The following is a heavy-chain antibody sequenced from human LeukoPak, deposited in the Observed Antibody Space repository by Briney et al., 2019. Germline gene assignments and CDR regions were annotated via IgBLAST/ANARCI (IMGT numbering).Heavy chain of an antibody. J-gene: IGHJ5*02. Sequence: SETLSLTCTVSGVSISSYYWSWIRQLPGKGLEWIGYISNSGSTNYNPSLKSRVTISVDTSKNQFSLRLSSVTAADTAVYYCSRGGYIYGGHNWFDPWGQGTLVTASS. D-gene: IGHD5-18*01. CDR2: ISNSGST. CDR3: SRGGYIYGGHNWFDP. V-gene: IGHV4-59*01. CDR1: GVSISSYY.